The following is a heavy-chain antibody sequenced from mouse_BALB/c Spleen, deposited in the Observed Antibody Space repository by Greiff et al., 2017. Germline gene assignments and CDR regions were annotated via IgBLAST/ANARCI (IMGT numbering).Heavy chain of an antibody. CDR1: GFTFTDYY. CDR2: IRNKANGYTT. D-gene: IGHD1-1*01. V-gene: IGHV7-3*02. Sequence: EVKLMESGGGLVQPGGSLRLSCATSGFTFTDYYMSWVRQPPGKALGWLGFIRNKANGYTTEYSASVKGRFTISRDNSQSILYLQMNNLRAEDSATYYCARDMRDYYDFDYWGQGTTLTVSS. CDR3: ARDMRDYYDFDY. J-gene: IGHJ2*01.